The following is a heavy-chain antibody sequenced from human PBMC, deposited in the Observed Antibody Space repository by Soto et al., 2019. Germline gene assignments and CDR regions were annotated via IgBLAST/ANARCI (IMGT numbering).Heavy chain of an antibody. Sequence: VASVKVSCKASGYTFTSYAIHWVRQAPGQSLEWMGWINPGNGHTKYSQKFQDRVTITRDTSASTAYMELSSPRSEDTAVYYRARADIWFGDTWGQGTLVTVSS. CDR1: GYTFTSYA. J-gene: IGHJ5*02. CDR3: ARADIWFGDT. CDR2: INPGNGHT. D-gene: IGHD3-10*01. V-gene: IGHV1-3*01.